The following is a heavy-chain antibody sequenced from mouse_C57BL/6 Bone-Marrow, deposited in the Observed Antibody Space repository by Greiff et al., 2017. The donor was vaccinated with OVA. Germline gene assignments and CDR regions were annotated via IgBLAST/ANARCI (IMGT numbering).Heavy chain of an antibody. CDR2: IDPSDSYT. CDR1: GYTFTSYW. CDR3: SRDWFAY. V-gene: IGHV1-69*01. Sequence: QVQLQQPGAELVMPGASVKLSCKASGYTFTSYWMHWVKQRPGQGLEWIGEIDPSDSYTNYNQKFKGKATLTVDKSSSTAYMQRRSLTSEDAAVYYCSRDWFAYWVQGTLVTVSA. J-gene: IGHJ3*01.